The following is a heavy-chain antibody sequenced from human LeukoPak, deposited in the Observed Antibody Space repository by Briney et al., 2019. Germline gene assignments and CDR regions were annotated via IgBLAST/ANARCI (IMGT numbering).Heavy chain of an antibody. Sequence: GGSLRLSCAASGFTFSRYTMNWVRQAPGKGLEWVSSISASGLMTYYADSVKGRFTVSRDNSKNSLYLQMSSLTAADTAVYYCAKDRSIGTYYTFDHWGQGTLVTVSS. D-gene: IGHD1-26*01. CDR1: GFTFSRYT. CDR2: ISASGLMT. V-gene: IGHV3-23*01. CDR3: AKDRSIGTYYTFDH. J-gene: IGHJ4*02.